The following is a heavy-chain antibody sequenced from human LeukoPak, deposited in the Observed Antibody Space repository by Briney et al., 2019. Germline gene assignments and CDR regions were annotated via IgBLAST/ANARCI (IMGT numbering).Heavy chain of an antibody. V-gene: IGHV3-74*01. CDR3: ARGASTYSDY. CDR2: LTSDGRST. Sequence: GGSLRLSCAASGFTFSHYWMHWVRQAPGKGLVWVSRLTSDGRSTSYADSVKGRFTMSRDNAKNTLFLQMNSLRDEDTAVYYCARGASTYSDYWGQGTPVTVSS. CDR1: GFTFSHYW. J-gene: IGHJ4*02.